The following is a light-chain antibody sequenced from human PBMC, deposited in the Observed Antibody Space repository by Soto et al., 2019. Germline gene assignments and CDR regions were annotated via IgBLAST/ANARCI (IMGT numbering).Light chain of an antibody. CDR2: AAS. V-gene: IGKV3-20*01. CDR3: QDYGTSWT. J-gene: IGKJ1*01. CDR1: QGIGDT. Sequence: EVVMTQSPATLSVSPGEGVTLSCRASQGIGDTLAWYQHKPGQTPRLLIYAASSRATGIPDRFSGSGSGTDFTLTINRLEPEDFAVYYCQDYGTSWTFGQGTKVDIK.